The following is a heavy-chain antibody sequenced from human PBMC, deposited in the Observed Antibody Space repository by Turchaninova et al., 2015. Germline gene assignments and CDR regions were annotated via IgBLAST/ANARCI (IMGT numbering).Heavy chain of an antibody. J-gene: IGHJ6*03. Sequence: QLQLQESGPGLVKPSETLSLTCTVSGGSLSSSRYYWGWTRQPPGKGLEWIWFIDYSGSTYDNPSLKSRVTISVDTSKNQFSLKLSSVTAADTAVYYCARDRGPYYMDVWGKGTTVTVSS. V-gene: IGHV4-39*07. CDR1: GGSLSSSRYY. CDR2: IDYSGST. CDR3: ARDRGPYYMDV.